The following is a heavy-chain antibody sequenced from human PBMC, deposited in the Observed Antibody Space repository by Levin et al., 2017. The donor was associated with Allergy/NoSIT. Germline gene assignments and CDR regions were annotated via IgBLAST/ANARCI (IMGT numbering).Heavy chain of an antibody. CDR3: ARFRTISEERGIDV. Sequence: GGSLRLSCAASGFTFSDYYMSWIRQAPGEGLEWVSYISNSGSIIYYADSVKGRFTISRDNAKKSLFLQMNSLRAEDTAVYYCARFRTISEERGIDVSGQGTTVSVSS. CDR1: GFTFSDYY. V-gene: IGHV3-11*01. D-gene: IGHD3-3*01. J-gene: IGHJ6*02. CDR2: ISNSGSII.